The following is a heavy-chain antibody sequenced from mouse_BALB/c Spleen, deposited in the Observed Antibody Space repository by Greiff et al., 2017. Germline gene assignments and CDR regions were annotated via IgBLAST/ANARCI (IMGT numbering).Heavy chain of an antibody. CDR1: GFSLTSYG. D-gene: IGHD3-2*01. V-gene: IGHV2-9*02. CDR2: IWAGGST. CDR3: AREGGTARATRYFDY. J-gene: IGHJ2*01. Sequence: VQVVESGPGLVAPSQSLSITCTVSGFSLTSYGVHWVRQPPGKGLEWLGVIWAGGSTNYNSALMSRLSISKDNSKSQVFLKMNSLQTDDTAMYYCAREGGTARATRYFDYWGQGTTLTVSS.